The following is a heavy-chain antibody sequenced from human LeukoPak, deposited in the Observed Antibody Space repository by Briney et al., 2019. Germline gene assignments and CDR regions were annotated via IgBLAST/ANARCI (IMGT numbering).Heavy chain of an antibody. V-gene: IGHV3-21*01. J-gene: IGHJ5*02. D-gene: IGHD3-16*02. CDR2: ISSSSSYI. Sequence: GGSLRLSCAASGFTFSSYSMNWVRQAPGKGLEWVSSISSSSSYIYYPDSVKGRFTISRDNAKNSLYLQMNSLRAEDTAVYYCARPLSTTLRDYFDPWGQGTLVTVSS. CDR1: GFTFSSYS. CDR3: ARPLSTTLRDYFDP.